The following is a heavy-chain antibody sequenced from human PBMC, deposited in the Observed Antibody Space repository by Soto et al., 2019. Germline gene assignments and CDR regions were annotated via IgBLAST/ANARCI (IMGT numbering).Heavy chain of an antibody. CDR1: GYTFTSYA. CDR2: INAGNGNT. J-gene: IGHJ4*02. D-gene: IGHD6-19*01. Sequence: ASVKVSCKASGYTFTSYAMHWVRQAPGQRLEWMGWINAGNGNTKYSQKFQGRVTITRDTSASTAYMELSSLRSEDTAVYYCARGMQQWLVFRGFDYWGQGTLVTVS. CDR3: ARGMQQWLVFRGFDY. V-gene: IGHV1-3*01.